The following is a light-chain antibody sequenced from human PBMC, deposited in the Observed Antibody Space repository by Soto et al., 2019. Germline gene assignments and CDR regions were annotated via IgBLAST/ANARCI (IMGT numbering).Light chain of an antibody. CDR1: QSISRW. Sequence: DIQMPQSPSTLSASVRDRVTITCRASQSISRWLALYQQKPGKAPKLFIYKASTLESGAPSRFSGSGSGTEFTLTISSLQPDDLATYYCQQYNSGWTVGQGAKVDIK. V-gene: IGKV1-5*03. CDR2: KAS. CDR3: QQYNSGWT. J-gene: IGKJ1*01.